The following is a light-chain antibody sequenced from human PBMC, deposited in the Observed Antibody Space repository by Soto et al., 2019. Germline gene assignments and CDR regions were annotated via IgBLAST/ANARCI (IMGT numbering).Light chain of an antibody. CDR2: GAS. V-gene: IGKV3-15*01. J-gene: IGKJ1*01. CDR1: QSVSNN. Sequence: EIVMTQSPATLSVSPGERATLSCRASQSVSNNLAWYQQKPGQAPRLLIYGASTRATGIPARFSGSGSGTEFTLTISSLQSEDFAVYYCQQYNNWPPPFGQGTKVDI. CDR3: QQYNNWPPP.